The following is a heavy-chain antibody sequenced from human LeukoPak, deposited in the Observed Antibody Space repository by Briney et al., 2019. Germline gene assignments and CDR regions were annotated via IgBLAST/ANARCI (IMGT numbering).Heavy chain of an antibody. CDR1: GFTFTNYW. CDR2: TYPDDSDT. D-gene: IGHD3-9*01. J-gene: IGHJ4*02. Sequence: GESLKISSQASGFTFTNYWIGWVRQMPGKGLEWMGITYPDDSDTRYSPSLEGHATISADKSSTTAYLQWSSLKASDTAIYYCARRYYDILTGYYQYFDYWGQGTLVTVSS. V-gene: IGHV5-51*01. CDR3: ARRYYDILTGYYQYFDY.